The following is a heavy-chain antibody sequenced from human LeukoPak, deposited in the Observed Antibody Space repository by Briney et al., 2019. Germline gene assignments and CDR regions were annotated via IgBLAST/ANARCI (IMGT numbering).Heavy chain of an antibody. CDR3: ARDTYHYDILTGYYTFDWFDP. Sequence: GASVKVSCKASGGTFSSYAISWVRQAPGQGLEWMGGIIPIFGTANYAQKFQGRVTITADESTSTAYMELSSLRSEDTAVYYCARDTYHYDILTGYYTFDWFDPWGQGTLVTVSS. D-gene: IGHD3-9*01. CDR2: IIPIFGTA. V-gene: IGHV1-69*13. CDR1: GGTFSSYA. J-gene: IGHJ5*02.